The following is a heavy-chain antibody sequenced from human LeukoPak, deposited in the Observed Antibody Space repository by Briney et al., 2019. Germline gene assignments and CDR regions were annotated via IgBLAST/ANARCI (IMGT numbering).Heavy chain of an antibody. D-gene: IGHD3-22*01. J-gene: IGHJ4*02. V-gene: IGHV5-51*01. CDR3: ATRYNYYDSSGYYYFDY. Sequence: GESLKISCKGSGYTFTTYWIGWVRQMPGKGLEWMGIIYPGDSDTRYSPSFQGQVTISADKSISTAYLQWSSLKASDTAMYYCATRYNYYDSSGYYYFDYWGQGTLVTVSS. CDR1: GYTFTTYW. CDR2: IYPGDSDT.